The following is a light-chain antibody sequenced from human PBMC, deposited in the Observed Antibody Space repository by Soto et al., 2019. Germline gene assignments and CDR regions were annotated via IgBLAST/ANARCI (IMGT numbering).Light chain of an antibody. Sequence: QSVLTQPPSASGTPGQRVTISCSGSNSNIGSNTVNWYQQFPGAAPKLLVYSSNLRPSGVPDRFSGSKSGTSASLAISGLQSEDEADYYCSSYTSSSPYVFGTGTKLTVL. J-gene: IGLJ1*01. CDR3: SSYTSSSPYV. CDR1: NSNIGSNT. V-gene: IGLV1-44*01. CDR2: SSN.